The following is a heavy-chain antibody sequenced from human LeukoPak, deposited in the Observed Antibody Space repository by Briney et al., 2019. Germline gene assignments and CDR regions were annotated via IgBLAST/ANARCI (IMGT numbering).Heavy chain of an antibody. D-gene: IGHD3-10*01. CDR3: ARDMVRPYYYGMDV. CDR1: GFTFSNSW. CDR2: INQDGSVK. V-gene: IGHV3-7*01. Sequence: GGSLRLSCAASGFTFSNSWMHWVRQAPGKGLEWVANINQDGSVKFYVDSVKGRFTISRDNAKNSLYLQMNSLRAEDTGVYYCARDMVRPYYYGMDVWGQGTTVTVSS. J-gene: IGHJ6*02.